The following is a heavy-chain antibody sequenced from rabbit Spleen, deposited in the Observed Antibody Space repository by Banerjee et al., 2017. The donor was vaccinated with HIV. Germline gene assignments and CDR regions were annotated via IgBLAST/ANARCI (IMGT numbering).Heavy chain of an antibody. V-gene: IGHV1S40*01. D-gene: IGHD1-1*01. J-gene: IGHJ6*01. CDR3: ARDTSSSFSSYGMDL. Sequence: QQLVESGGDMVKPGASLTLTCTASGFSFSTSYYICWVRQAPGKGLEWIGYIDPVFGITYYANWVNGRFTISSHNAQNTLFLQLNSLTAADTATYFCARDTSSSFSSYGMDLWGQGTLVTVS. CDR2: IDPVFGIT. CDR1: GFSFSTSYY.